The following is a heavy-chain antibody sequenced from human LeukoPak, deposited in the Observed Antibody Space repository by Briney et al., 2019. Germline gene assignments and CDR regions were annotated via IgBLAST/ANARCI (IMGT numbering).Heavy chain of an antibody. CDR1: GGSISSSSYY. CDR3: ARGIGEGYSYGRYNWFAP. CDR2: IYTSGST. J-gene: IGHJ5*02. V-gene: IGHV4-61*02. D-gene: IGHD5-18*01. Sequence: SETLSLTCTVSGGSISSSSYYWSWIRQPAGKGLEWIGRIYTSGSTNYNPSLKSRVTMSVDTSKNQFSLKLSSVTAADTAVYYCARGIGEGYSYGRYNWFAPWGQGTLVTVSS.